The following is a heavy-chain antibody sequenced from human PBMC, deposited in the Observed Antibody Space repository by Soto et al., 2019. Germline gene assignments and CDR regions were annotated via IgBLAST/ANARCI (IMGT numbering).Heavy chain of an antibody. J-gene: IGHJ6*02. CDR3: AGARGSGSYGGRWYYYYGMDV. V-gene: IGHV4-34*01. CDR1: GGSFSGYY. CDR2: INHSGST. Sequence: SETLSLTCAVYGGSFSGYYWSWIRQPPGKGLEWIGEINHSGSTNYNPSLKSRVTISVDTSKNQFSLKLSSVTAADTAVDYCAGARGSGSYGGRWYYYYGMDVWGQGTTVTVSS. D-gene: IGHD3-10*01.